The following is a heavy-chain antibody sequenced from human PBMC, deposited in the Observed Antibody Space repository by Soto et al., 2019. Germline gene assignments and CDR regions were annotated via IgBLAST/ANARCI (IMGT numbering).Heavy chain of an antibody. CDR2: ISPYTGNT. CDR1: GYIFVNYG. V-gene: IGHV1-18*01. CDR3: VMVDNYVTPTPQDV. D-gene: IGHD3-16*01. J-gene: IGHJ6*02. Sequence: QVQLVQSGDEVKKPGASVKVSCKASGYIFVNYGIAWVRQAPRQGLEWMGWISPYTGNTHSASKVQGRLTMTTDTATSPAYMDLGSLTSDDTAVYYCVMVDNYVTPTPQDVWGQGTTVTVSS.